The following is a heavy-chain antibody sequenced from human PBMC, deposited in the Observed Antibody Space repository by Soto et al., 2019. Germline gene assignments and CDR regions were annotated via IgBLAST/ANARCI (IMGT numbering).Heavy chain of an antibody. CDR3: AGAPYYSDSSRYWAY. J-gene: IGHJ4*02. CDR2: ISSSSSYI. V-gene: IGHV3-21*01. CDR1: GFTFSSYS. D-gene: IGHD3-22*01. Sequence: EVQLVESGGGLVKPGGSLRLSCAASGFTFSSYSMNWVRQAPGKGLEWVSSISSSSSYIYYADSVKGRFKISRHNAKTTLYLPMNSLIAEATDVYYCAGAPYYSDSSRYWAYWGQGTLVTVSS.